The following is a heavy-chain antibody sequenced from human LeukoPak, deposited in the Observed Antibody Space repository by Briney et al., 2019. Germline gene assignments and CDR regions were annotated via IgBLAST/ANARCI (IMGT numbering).Heavy chain of an antibody. D-gene: IGHD2-15*01. Sequence: PGESLRLSCVASGFTFDDYGMSWVRQAPGKGVEWVSGINWNGGSTGYADSVKGRFTISRDNAKNSLYLQMNSLRAEDTALYYCARALLLRTGGGGSCYHAFDIWGQGTMVTVSS. V-gene: IGHV3-20*04. CDR2: INWNGGST. CDR3: ARALLLRTGGGGSCYHAFDI. J-gene: IGHJ3*02. CDR1: GFTFDDYG.